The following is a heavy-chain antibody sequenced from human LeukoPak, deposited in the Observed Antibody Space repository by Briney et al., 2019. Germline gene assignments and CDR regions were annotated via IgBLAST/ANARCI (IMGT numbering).Heavy chain of an antibody. V-gene: IGHV4-31*03. Sequence: SETLSLTCTVSGGSISNGDHYWSWIRQHPGKGLEWIGHIYYSGSTYYNPSLKSRVTISVDTSKNQSSLKLSSVTAADTAVYYCARAPSFNVPFDYWGQGTLVTVSS. CDR1: GGSISNGDHY. CDR2: IYYSGST. J-gene: IGHJ4*02. CDR3: ARAPSFNVPFDY. D-gene: IGHD2-2*01.